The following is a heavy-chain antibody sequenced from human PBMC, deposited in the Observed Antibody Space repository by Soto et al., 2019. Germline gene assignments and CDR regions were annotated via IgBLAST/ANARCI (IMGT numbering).Heavy chain of an antibody. Sequence: ASETLSLTCIVSFASITTYYWSWIRRPAGKGLEWIGRIDASGNTNYNPSLNSRVTMSIDTSKKQFSLKLTSVTAADTAIYYCARYSNNWFQTEGMDVWGQGTTVTVSS. CDR3: ARYSNNWFQTEGMDV. J-gene: IGHJ6*02. CDR1: FASITTYY. V-gene: IGHV4-4*07. D-gene: IGHD6-13*01. CDR2: IDASGNT.